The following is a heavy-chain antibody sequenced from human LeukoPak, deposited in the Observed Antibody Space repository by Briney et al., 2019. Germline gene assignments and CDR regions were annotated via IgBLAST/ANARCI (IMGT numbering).Heavy chain of an antibody. Sequence: SVKVSCKASGGTFSSYAISWVRQAPGQGLEWMGGIIPIFGTANYAQKFQGRVSMTRDTSTSTVYMELSSLRSEDTAVYYCARDIVVVPAAIRGGFDYWGQGTLVTVSS. J-gene: IGHJ4*02. D-gene: IGHD2-2*02. CDR2: IIPIFGTA. V-gene: IGHV1-69*05. CDR3: ARDIVVVPAAIRGGFDY. CDR1: GGTFSSYA.